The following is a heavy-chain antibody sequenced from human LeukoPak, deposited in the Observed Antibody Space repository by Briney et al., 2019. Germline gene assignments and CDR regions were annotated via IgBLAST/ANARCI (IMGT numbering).Heavy chain of an antibody. J-gene: IGHJ1*01. Sequence: GALVKVSCKASGYTFTSYGISWVRQAPGQGLEWMGWINPNSGGTNYAQKFQGRVTMTRDTSISTAYMELSRLRSDDTAVYYCARGGRYFDWSVSAEYFQHWGQGTLVTVSS. V-gene: IGHV1-2*02. CDR3: ARGGRYFDWSVSAEYFQH. CDR1: GYTFTSYG. CDR2: INPNSGGT. D-gene: IGHD3-9*01.